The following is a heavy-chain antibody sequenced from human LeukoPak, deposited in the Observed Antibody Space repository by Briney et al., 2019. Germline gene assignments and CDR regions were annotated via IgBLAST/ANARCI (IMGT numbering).Heavy chain of an antibody. Sequence: VKVSCKASGGTFSSYAISWVRQAPGQGLEWMGRIIPILGIANYAQKFQGRVTITADKSTSTAYMELSSLRSEDTAVYYCARGIKHTVVAATPGGVGYYYYGMDVWGQGTTVTVSS. J-gene: IGHJ6*02. CDR2: IIPILGIA. CDR1: GGTFSSYA. CDR3: ARGIKHTVVAATPGGVGYYYYGMDV. D-gene: IGHD2-15*01. V-gene: IGHV1-69*04.